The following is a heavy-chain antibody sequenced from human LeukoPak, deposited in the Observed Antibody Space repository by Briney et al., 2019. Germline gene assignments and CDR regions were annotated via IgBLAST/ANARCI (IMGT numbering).Heavy chain of an antibody. D-gene: IGHD1-26*01. V-gene: IGHV4-59*01. Sequence: SETLSLTCTVSRGSISNYYCHWLRQPPGKGLEWIGYIYYTGSTNYNPSLKSRATISVDTSKNHFPLKLSSVTAADTAVYYCATNGGGSYYGALDTWGQGTMVTVSS. J-gene: IGHJ3*02. CDR3: ATNGGGSYYGALDT. CDR1: RGSISNYY. CDR2: IYYTGST.